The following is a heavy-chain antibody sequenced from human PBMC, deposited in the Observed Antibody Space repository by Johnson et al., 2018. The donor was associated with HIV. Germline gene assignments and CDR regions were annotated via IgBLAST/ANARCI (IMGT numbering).Heavy chain of an antibody. CDR2: ISYDGSNK. CDR1: GFTFSNYA. CDR3: ARVSRLGDIAVLSDAFDT. J-gene: IGHJ3*02. D-gene: IGHD6-19*01. Sequence: QVQLMESGGGVVQPGRSLRLSCAASGFTFSNYAMDWVRQAPGKGLEWVAVISYDGSNKYSADSVKGRFTVSRDNAKNSLYLHMNSLRVEDTALYYCARVSRLGDIAVLSDAFDTWGQGTMVTVSS. V-gene: IGHV3-30*04.